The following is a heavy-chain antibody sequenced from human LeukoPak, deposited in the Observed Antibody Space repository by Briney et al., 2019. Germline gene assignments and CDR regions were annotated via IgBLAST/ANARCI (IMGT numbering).Heavy chain of an antibody. Sequence: SETLSLTCAVYGGSFSGYYWSWIRQPPGKGLELIGEINHSGSTNYNPSLKSRVTISVDTSKNQFSLKLSSVTAADTAVYYCARGRITIFGVVIYYYYYMDVWGKGTTVTVSS. CDR2: INHSGST. D-gene: IGHD3-3*01. J-gene: IGHJ6*03. CDR1: GGSFSGYY. CDR3: ARGRITIFGVVIYYYYYMDV. V-gene: IGHV4-34*01.